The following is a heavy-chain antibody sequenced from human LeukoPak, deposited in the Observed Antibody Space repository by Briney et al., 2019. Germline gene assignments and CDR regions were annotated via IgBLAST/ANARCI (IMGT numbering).Heavy chain of an antibody. CDR3: ARGVVAAPQAFDY. D-gene: IGHD2-15*01. Sequence: ESSETLSLTCTVSGGSINIYYWSWIRQPAGKGLEWIGRIYTSGSTNYNPSLKSRVTMSVDTSKNQFSLKLTSVTAADTAVYYCARGVVAAPQAFDYWGQGTLVTVSS. V-gene: IGHV4-4*07. CDR1: GGSINIYY. J-gene: IGHJ4*02. CDR2: IYTSGST.